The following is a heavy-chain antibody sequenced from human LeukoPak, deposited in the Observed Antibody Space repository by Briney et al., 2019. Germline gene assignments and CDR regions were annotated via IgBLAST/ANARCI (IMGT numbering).Heavy chain of an antibody. J-gene: IGHJ4*02. CDR2: IRSKANSYAT. Sequence: GGSLRLSCAASGFTFSGSAMHWVRQASGKGLEWVGRIRSKANSYATEYAASVKGRFTISRDDSKSIAYLQMNSLKTEDTAVYYCTRVRRGTGSMVDYWGQGTLVTVSS. CDR3: TRVRRGTGSMVDY. CDR1: GFTFSGSA. D-gene: IGHD3-10*01. V-gene: IGHV3-73*01.